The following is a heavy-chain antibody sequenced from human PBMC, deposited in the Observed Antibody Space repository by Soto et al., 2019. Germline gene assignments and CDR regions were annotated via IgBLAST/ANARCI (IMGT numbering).Heavy chain of an antibody. CDR2: IDLEDEK. J-gene: IGHJ4*02. V-gene: IGHV2-70*12. Sequence: SGPTLVNPTQTLTLTCTFSGFSLSTSGMYVAWLRQPPGKALEWLALIDLEDEKYYNTSLKTRLTISKDTSKNQVVLTMTNMDPVDTAXYYCARVPPIRPYYFDYWGQGTLVTVSS. CDR1: GFSLSTSGMY. CDR3: ARVPPIRPYYFDY. D-gene: IGHD3-3*01.